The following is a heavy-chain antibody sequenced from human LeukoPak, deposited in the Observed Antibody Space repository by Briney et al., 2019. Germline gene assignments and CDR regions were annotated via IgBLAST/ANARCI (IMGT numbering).Heavy chain of an antibody. D-gene: IGHD1-26*01. CDR3: ARVGRDLGVDY. Sequence: GGSLRLSCAASGFTFSSYSMNWVRQAPGKGLEWVSSISSSSSYIYYADSVKGRFTISRDNAKNSPYLQMNSLRAEDTAVYYCARVGRDLGVDYWGQGTLVTVSS. CDR2: ISSSSSYI. CDR1: GFTFSSYS. J-gene: IGHJ4*02. V-gene: IGHV3-21*01.